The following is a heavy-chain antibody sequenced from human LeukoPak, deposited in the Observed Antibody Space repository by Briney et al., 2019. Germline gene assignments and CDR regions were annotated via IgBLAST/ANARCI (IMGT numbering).Heavy chain of an antibody. D-gene: IGHD2-15*01. CDR3: TRYDPAATGGWFDP. V-gene: IGHV4-39*01. Sequence: SETLSLTCTVSGGSISSSNYSWGWIRQPPGKGLEWIGIVHYNGNTYYNPSLKSRVTISVDTSKSQFSLELSSVAAADTAVYYCTRYDPAATGGWFDPWGQGTLVTVSS. CDR1: GGSISSSNYS. CDR2: VHYNGNT. J-gene: IGHJ5*02.